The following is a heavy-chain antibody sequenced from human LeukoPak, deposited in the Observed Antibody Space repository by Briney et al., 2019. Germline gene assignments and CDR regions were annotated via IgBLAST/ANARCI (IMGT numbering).Heavy chain of an antibody. CDR2: IKHEGTEK. CDR3: SREDRSFDYY. CDR1: GFSFSSYW. V-gene: IGHV3-7*03. J-gene: IGHJ4*02. Sequence: QSGGSLRLSCAASGFSFSSYWMAWLRQAPGKGLEWMASIKHEGTEKFYVDSVKGRFTISKDNSKNSLYLQMNSLRAEDKAGDYCSREDRSFDYYWGQGTLVTVSS.